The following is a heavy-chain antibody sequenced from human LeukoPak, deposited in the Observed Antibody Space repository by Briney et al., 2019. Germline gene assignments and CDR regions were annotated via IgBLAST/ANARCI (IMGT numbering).Heavy chain of an antibody. J-gene: IGHJ4*02. V-gene: IGHV1-18*01. CDR1: GYTFTSYG. Sequence: GASVKVSCKASGYTFTSYGTTWVRQAPGQGLEWMGWMSAYNGYTNSAQKLQGRVTMTTDTSTSTAYMELRSLRSDDTAVYYCARGGSSGWRTPNDDYWGQGTLVTVSS. D-gene: IGHD6-19*01. CDR2: MSAYNGYT. CDR3: ARGGSSGWRTPNDDY.